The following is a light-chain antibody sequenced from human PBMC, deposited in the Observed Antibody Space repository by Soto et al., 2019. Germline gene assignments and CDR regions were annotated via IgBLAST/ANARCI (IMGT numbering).Light chain of an antibody. V-gene: IGLV2-23*02. Sequence: QSVLPQPASVSGSPGQSITISCTGTSSDVGSYSLVSWYQQHPGKAPKLMIYEVSKRPSGVSNRFSASKSGNTASLTISGLQAEDEADYYCCSYAGSTTLYVFGSGTKVTVL. CDR1: SSDVGSYSL. CDR2: EVS. CDR3: CSYAGSTTLYV. J-gene: IGLJ1*01.